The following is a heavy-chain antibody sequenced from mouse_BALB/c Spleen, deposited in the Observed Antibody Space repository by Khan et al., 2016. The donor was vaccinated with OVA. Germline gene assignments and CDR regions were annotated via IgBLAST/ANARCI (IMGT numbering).Heavy chain of an antibody. D-gene: IGHD1-1*01. CDR2: ISYSGST. J-gene: IGHJ4*01. CDR3: ARKKYYGYAMDY. CDR1: GYSITSGYA. Sequence: VQLKESGPGLVKPSQSLSLSCTATGYSITSGYAWNWIRQFPGNKLEWMGYISYSGSTTYNPSLRSRISITRDTSKNQFFLQLNSVTTEDTATYYCARKKYYGYAMDYWGQGTSVTVSS. V-gene: IGHV3-2*02.